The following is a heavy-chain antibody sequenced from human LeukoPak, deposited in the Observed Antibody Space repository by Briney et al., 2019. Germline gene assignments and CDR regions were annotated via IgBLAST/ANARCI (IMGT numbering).Heavy chain of an antibody. CDR2: IYYSGST. CDR3: ARATYYEFWSGQHTAGCWFDP. V-gene: IGHV4-34*01. Sequence: SETLSLTCAVYGGSFSGYYWSWIRQPPGKGLEWIGSIYYSGSTYYNPSLKSRVTISVDTSKNQFSLKLSSVTAADTAVYYCARATYYEFWSGQHTAGCWFDPWGQGTLVTVSS. CDR1: GGSFSGYY. D-gene: IGHD3-3*01. J-gene: IGHJ5*02.